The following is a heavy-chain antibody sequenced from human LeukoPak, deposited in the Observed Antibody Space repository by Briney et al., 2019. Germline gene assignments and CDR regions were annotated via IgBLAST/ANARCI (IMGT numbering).Heavy chain of an antibody. CDR3: ASLYYDILTDYRAYYMDV. J-gene: IGHJ6*03. V-gene: IGHV1-69*05. D-gene: IGHD3-9*01. Sequence: SVKVSCKASGGTFSSYAISWVRQAPGQGLEWMGMIIPIFGTANYAQKFQGRVTITTDESTSTAYMELSSLRSEDTAVYYCASLYYDILTDYRAYYMDVWGKGTTVTVSS. CDR1: GGTFSSYA. CDR2: IIPIFGTA.